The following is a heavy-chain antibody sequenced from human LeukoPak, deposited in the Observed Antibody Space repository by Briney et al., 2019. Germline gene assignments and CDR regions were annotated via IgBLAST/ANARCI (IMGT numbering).Heavy chain of an antibody. Sequence: SETLSLTCTISGAPFEHFFWSWIRQPPGKGLEWIGYAYYSGSTDYNPSLKSRLTITADTSKNQFSLKLRSVTAADTDRYYCASHRRSHGSEYWGQGTLVTVCS. CDR1: GAPFEHFF. D-gene: IGHD3-10*01. J-gene: IGHJ4*02. CDR3: ASHRRSHGSEY. CDR2: AYYSGST. V-gene: IGHV4-59*08.